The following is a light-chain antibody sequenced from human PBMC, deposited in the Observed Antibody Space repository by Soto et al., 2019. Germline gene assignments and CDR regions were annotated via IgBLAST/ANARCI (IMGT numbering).Light chain of an antibody. Sequence: QSALTQPPSASGSPGQSVTISCTGSSSDVGNYNYVSWYQQHPGKAPKLMIYEVIKRPSGVPARFSGSKSGNTASLTVSGLQADDEADYYCTSYTDSSIYVFGSGTKVTVL. V-gene: IGLV2-8*01. J-gene: IGLJ1*01. CDR2: EVI. CDR1: SSDVGNYNY. CDR3: TSYTDSSIYV.